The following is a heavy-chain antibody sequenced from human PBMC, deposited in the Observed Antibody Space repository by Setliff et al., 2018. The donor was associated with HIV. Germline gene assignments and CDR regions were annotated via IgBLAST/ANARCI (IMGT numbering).Heavy chain of an antibody. V-gene: IGHV1-18*01. J-gene: IGHJ3*02. CDR2: ISGFNGNT. Sequence: ASVKVSCKASGYSFSKYGISWVRQAPGQGLEWMGWISGFNGNTKYIQKFQGRVTMTTDTSTTTAYMELRSLRSDDTAVYYCARGQTTNNIKAEAFDIWGQGTLVTVSS. CDR1: GYSFSKYG. D-gene: IGHD1-20*01. CDR3: ARGQTTNNIKAEAFDI.